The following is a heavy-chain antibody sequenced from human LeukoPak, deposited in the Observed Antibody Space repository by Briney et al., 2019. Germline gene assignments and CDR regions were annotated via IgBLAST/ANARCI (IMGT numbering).Heavy chain of an antibody. V-gene: IGHV4-4*07. J-gene: IGHJ4*02. D-gene: IGHD2/OR15-2a*01. CDR3: AKYKFGSDYFSN. CDR2: IYTSGST. CDR1: GDSISGYY. Sequence: PSVTLSLTCTVSGDSISGYYWSWIRQPAGKGLEWIGRIYTSGSTKYNPSFQGRVTMSLDTSKNQFSLRLSSVTAADTAIYYCAKYKFGSDYFSNWGQGTLVTVSS.